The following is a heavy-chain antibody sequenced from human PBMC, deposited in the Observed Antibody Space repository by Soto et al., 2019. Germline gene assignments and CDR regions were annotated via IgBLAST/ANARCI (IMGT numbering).Heavy chain of an antibody. CDR1: GGSISSSSYY. Sequence: SETLSRTCTVSGGSISSSSYYWGWIRQPPGKWLEWIGSIYYSGSTYYNPSLKSRVTISVDTSKNQFSLKLSSVTAADTAVYYCAGLGSTVTTYLLDYWGQGTLVTVYS. CDR3: AGLGSTVTTYLLDY. J-gene: IGHJ4*02. V-gene: IGHV4-39*01. CDR2: IYYSGST. D-gene: IGHD4-17*01.